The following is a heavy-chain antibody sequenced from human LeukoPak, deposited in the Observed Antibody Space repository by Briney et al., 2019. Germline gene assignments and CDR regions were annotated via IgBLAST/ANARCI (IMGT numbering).Heavy chain of an antibody. CDR3: ARERDSSGYYYRGFGIDY. Sequence: SETLSLTCAVYGGSFSGYYWSWIRQPPGKGLEWIGEINHSGSTNYNPSLKSRVTISVDTSKNQFSLKLSSVTAADTAAYYCARERDSSGYYYRGFGIDYWGRGTLVTVSS. J-gene: IGHJ4*02. CDR1: GGSFSGYY. V-gene: IGHV4-34*01. CDR2: INHSGST. D-gene: IGHD3-22*01.